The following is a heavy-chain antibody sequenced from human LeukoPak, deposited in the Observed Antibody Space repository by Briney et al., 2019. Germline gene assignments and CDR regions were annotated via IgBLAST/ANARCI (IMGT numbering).Heavy chain of an antibody. CDR2: IRSKAYGGTT. Sequence: GGSLRLSCAASRFTFSSSAMSWVRQAPGKGLEWVSFIRSKAYGGTTEYAASVKGRFTISRDDSKSIAYLQVNSLKPEDTAVYYCSRDGDYGFDYWGQGTLVTVSS. D-gene: IGHD4-17*01. CDR1: RFTFSSSA. CDR3: SRDGDYGFDY. J-gene: IGHJ4*02. V-gene: IGHV3-49*04.